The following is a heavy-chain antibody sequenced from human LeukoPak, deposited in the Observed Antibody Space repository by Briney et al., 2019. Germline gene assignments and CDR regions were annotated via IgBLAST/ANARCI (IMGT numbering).Heavy chain of an antibody. CDR1: GFTFSSYS. Sequence: GGSLRLSCAASGFTFSSYSMNWVRQAPGKGLEWVSSISSSSSYIYYADSVKGRFTISRDNAKNSLYLQMNSLRADDTAVYHCARDGYYYDSSGYYQEAFDIWGQGTMVTVSS. D-gene: IGHD3-22*01. CDR3: ARDGYYYDSSGYYQEAFDI. J-gene: IGHJ3*02. CDR2: ISSSSSYI. V-gene: IGHV3-21*01.